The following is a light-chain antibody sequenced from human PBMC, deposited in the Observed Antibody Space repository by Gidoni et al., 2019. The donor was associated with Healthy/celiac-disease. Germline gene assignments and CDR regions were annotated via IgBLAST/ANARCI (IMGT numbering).Light chain of an antibody. Sequence: EIVLTQSPSTLSLSPGERATLSCRASQSVSSSYLAWYQQKPGQAPRLLIYGASSRATGIPDRFSGSGSGTDFTLTISRLEPEDFAVYYCQQYGSSLITFGGGTKVEIK. CDR1: QSVSSSY. V-gene: IGKV3-20*01. CDR3: QQYGSSLIT. J-gene: IGKJ4*01. CDR2: GAS.